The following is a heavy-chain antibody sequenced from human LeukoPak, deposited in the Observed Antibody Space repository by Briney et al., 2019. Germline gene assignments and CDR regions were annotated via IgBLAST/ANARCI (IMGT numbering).Heavy chain of an antibody. V-gene: IGHV1-46*01. CDR1: GYTFTSYY. J-gene: IGHJ6*02. CDR3: ATHTAGNPYGLDV. CDR2: INPSGGST. D-gene: IGHD5-18*01. Sequence: ASVKVSCKASGYTFTSYYMHWVRQAPGQGLEWMGIINPSGGSTSYAQKFQGSVTMTRDTSTSTVYMELSSLRSEDTAVYYCATHTAGNPYGLDVWGQGTTVTVSS.